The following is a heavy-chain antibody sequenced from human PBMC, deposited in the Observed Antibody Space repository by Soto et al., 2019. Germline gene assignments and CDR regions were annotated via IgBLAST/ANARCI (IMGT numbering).Heavy chain of an antibody. CDR3: ARLIGDGYSGPYALDY. V-gene: IGHV1-69*06. CDR1: GGTFNNYA. D-gene: IGHD5-12*01. J-gene: IGHJ4*02. CDR2: IIPLFGTA. Sequence: VQLVQSGAEVKKPGSSVKVSCKASGGTFNNYAISWVRQAPGQGLEWMGGIIPLFGTANYAQKFEGRVTITADKSTDTAYMELSSLKSEDTAVYYCARLIGDGYSGPYALDYWGQGTLVTVSS.